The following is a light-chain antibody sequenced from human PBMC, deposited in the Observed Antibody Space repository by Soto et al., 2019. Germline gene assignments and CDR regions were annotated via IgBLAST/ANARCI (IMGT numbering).Light chain of an antibody. CDR2: GNS. J-gene: IGLJ1*01. Sequence: QSVLTQPPSVSGAPGQRVTISCTGSSSNIGAGYDVHWYQQLPGPAPKLLIYGNSNRPSGVPDRFSGSKSGTSASLAITGLQAEDEADYYCQSYDSSLRALYVFGTGTKVNVL. V-gene: IGLV1-40*01. CDR3: QSYDSSLRALYV. CDR1: SSNIGAGYD.